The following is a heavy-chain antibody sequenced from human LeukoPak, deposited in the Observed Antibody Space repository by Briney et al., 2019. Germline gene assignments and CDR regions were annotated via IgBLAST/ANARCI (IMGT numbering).Heavy chain of an antibody. J-gene: IGHJ5*02. Sequence: ASVKVSCKASGYTLARYYIHWVRQAPGQGLEWMGIINPSGGSTRYAQKFQGRVIMTRDTSTSTVYMELSSLRSDDTAVYYCARGGYYDSSGSFDPWGQGTLVTVSS. V-gene: IGHV1-46*01. CDR2: INPSGGST. D-gene: IGHD3-22*01. CDR1: GYTLARYY. CDR3: ARGGYYDSSGSFDP.